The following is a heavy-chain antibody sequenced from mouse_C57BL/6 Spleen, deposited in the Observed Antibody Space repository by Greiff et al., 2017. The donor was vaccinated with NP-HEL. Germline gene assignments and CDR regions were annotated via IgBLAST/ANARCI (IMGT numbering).Heavy chain of an antibody. V-gene: IGHV1-39*01. J-gene: IGHJ1*03. Sequence: VQLQQSGPELVKPGASVKISCKASGYSFTDYNMNWVKQSNGKSLEWIGVINPNYGTTSYNQKFKGKATLTVDQSSSTAYMQLNSLTSEDSAIYFCARFITTVERWWYFDVWGTGTTVTVSS. CDR2: INPNYGTT. D-gene: IGHD1-1*01. CDR3: ARFITTVERWWYFDV. CDR1: GYSFTDYN.